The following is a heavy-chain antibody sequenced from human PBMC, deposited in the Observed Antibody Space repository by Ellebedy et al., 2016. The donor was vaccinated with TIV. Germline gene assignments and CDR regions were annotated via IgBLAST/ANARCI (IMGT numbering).Heavy chain of an antibody. CDR1: GFTFDDYS. V-gene: IGHV3-43*01. CDR3: ARATGHTDFDY. CDR2: ISWDGGGT. Sequence: ESLKISCAASGFTFDDYSMHWVRQAPGKGLEWGSLISWDGGGTYYADSVKGRFIISRDNSKNSLYLQMNSLRTEDTALYYCARATGHTDFDYWGQGTLVTVSS. J-gene: IGHJ4*02.